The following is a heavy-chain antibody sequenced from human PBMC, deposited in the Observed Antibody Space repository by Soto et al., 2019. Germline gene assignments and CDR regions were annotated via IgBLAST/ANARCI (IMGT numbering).Heavy chain of an antibody. D-gene: IGHD3-10*01. CDR3: ARHNYGSGSTYFDF. CDR1: GGSISSYY. CDR2: IYYSGST. J-gene: IGHJ4*02. Sequence: SETLSLTCTVSGGSISSYYWSWIRQPPGKGLEWIGYIYYSGSTNYNPSLKSRVTISVDTSKNQFSLKLNSMTAADTAVYYCARHNYGSGSTYFDFWGQGTLVTVSS. V-gene: IGHV4-59*08.